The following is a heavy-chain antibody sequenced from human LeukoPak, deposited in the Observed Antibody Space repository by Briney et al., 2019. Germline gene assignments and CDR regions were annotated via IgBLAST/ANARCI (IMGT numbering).Heavy chain of an antibody. J-gene: IGHJ4*02. CDR3: AREVDHFDSSGNYPDVFDY. Sequence: GGSLRLSCAASGFTSSNYEMNWVRQAPGKGLEWVSYITSSGHIIYYADSVKGRFTISRDNAKNSLYLQMKSLRAEDTAVYYCAREVDHFDSSGNYPDVFDYWGQGTLVTVSS. D-gene: IGHD3-22*01. V-gene: IGHV3-48*03. CDR1: GFTSSNYE. CDR2: ITSSGHII.